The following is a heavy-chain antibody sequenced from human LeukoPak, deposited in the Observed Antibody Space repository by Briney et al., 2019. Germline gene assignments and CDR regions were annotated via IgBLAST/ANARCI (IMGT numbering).Heavy chain of an antibody. Sequence: GGSLRLSCAASGFTFSSYAMSWVRQAPGKGLEWVSAISGSGGSTYYADSVKGRFTISRDNSKNTLCLQMNSLRAEDTAVYYCAKWDCSGGSCYSVFRGQGTLVTVSS. CDR2: ISGSGGST. CDR3: AKWDCSGGSCYSVF. J-gene: IGHJ4*02. CDR1: GFTFSSYA. V-gene: IGHV3-23*01. D-gene: IGHD2-15*01.